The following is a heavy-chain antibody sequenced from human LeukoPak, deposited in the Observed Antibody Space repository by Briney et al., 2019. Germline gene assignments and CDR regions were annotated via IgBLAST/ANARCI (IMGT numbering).Heavy chain of an antibody. CDR3: ARHARMIAAAPYYFDY. V-gene: IGHV4-59*08. CDR1: GGSISSYY. D-gene: IGHD6-13*01. J-gene: IGHJ4*02. CDR2: IYYSGST. Sequence: SETLSLTCTVSGGSISSYYWSWIRQPPGKGLEWIGYIYYSGSTNYNPSLKSRVTISVDTSKNQFSLKLSSVTAADTAVYYCARHARMIAAAPYYFDYWGQGTLVTVSS.